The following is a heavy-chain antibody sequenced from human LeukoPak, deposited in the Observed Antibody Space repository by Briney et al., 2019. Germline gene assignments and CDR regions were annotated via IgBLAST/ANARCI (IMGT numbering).Heavy chain of an antibody. CDR3: ARSAAGVVRFFDY. D-gene: IGHD4-23*01. CDR1: GGSISSGGYY. CDR2: IYCSGST. V-gene: IGHV4-31*03. Sequence: SETLSLTCTVSGGSISSGGYYWSWIRQHPGKGLEWIGYIYCSGSTYYNPSLKSRITISLDTSKNQFSLRLSSVTAADTAVYYCARSAAGVVRFFDYWGQGTLVTVSS. J-gene: IGHJ4*02.